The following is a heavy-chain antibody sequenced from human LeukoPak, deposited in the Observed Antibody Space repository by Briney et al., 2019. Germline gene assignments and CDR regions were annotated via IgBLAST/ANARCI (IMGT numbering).Heavy chain of an antibody. V-gene: IGHV4-34*01. Sequence: SETLSLTCAVYGGSFSDYYWSWIRQPPGKGLEWIGEINHSGLTNYNPSLKSRVTISVDTSKNQFSLKLSSVTAADAAVYYCARRLRWTSYYMDVWGKGTTVTISS. D-gene: IGHD4-23*01. CDR3: ARRLRWTSYYMDV. CDR2: INHSGLT. CDR1: GGSFSDYY. J-gene: IGHJ6*03.